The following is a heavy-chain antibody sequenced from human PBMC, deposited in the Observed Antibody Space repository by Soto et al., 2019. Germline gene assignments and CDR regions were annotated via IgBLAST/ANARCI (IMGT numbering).Heavy chain of an antibody. CDR1: GFSLSTSGVG. V-gene: IGHV2-5*02. J-gene: IGHJ3*02. Sequence: QITLKESGPTLVKPTQTLTLTCTFSGFSLSTSGVGVGWLRQPPGKALEWLALIYWVDDKRYSPSLKRRLTITKEPSKNQVVLTMTNMDPVDTATYYCAHRLGPPGSLDAVDIWGQGTMVTVSS. D-gene: IGHD3-10*01. CDR2: IYWVDDK. CDR3: AHRLGPPGSLDAVDI.